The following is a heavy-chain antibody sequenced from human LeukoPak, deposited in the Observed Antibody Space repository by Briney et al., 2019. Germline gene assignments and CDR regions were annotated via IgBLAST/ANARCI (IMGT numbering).Heavy chain of an antibody. V-gene: IGHV3-9*01. CDR2: ISWNSGSI. D-gene: IGHD3-22*01. Sequence: PGRSLRLSCAASGFTFDDYAMHWVRQAPGKGLEWVPGISWNSGSIGYADSVKGRFTISRDNAKNSLYLQMNSLRAEDTALYYCAKSRYYYDSSEAFDIWGQGTMVTVSS. CDR1: GFTFDDYA. J-gene: IGHJ3*02. CDR3: AKSRYYYDSSEAFDI.